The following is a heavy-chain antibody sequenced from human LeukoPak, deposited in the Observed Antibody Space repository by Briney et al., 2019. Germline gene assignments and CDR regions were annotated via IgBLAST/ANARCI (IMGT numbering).Heavy chain of an antibody. CDR1: GGSISSYY. CDR2: IYYSGST. D-gene: IGHD3-3*01. Sequence: SETLSLTCTVSGGSISSYYWSWIRQPPGKGLEWIGYIYYSGSTNHNPSLKSRVTISVDSSKNQFSLKLSSVTAADTAVYYCARTYYDFWSGHRYYFDYWGQGTLVTVSS. J-gene: IGHJ4*02. V-gene: IGHV4-59*01. CDR3: ARTYYDFWSGHRYYFDY.